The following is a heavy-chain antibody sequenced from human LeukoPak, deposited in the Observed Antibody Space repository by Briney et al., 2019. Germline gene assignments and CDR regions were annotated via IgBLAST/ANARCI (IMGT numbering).Heavy chain of an antibody. V-gene: IGHV3-48*04. CDR1: VFTFSSYS. CDR3: AREVYDPHRGNWFDP. J-gene: IGHJ5*02. Sequence: PGGSLRLSCAASVFTFSSYSMNWVRQAPGKGLEWVSYISSSSSTIYYADSVKGRFTISRDNAKNSLYLQMNSLRAEDTAVYYCAREVYDPHRGNWFDPWGQETLVTVSS. D-gene: IGHD2/OR15-2a*01. CDR2: ISSSSSTI.